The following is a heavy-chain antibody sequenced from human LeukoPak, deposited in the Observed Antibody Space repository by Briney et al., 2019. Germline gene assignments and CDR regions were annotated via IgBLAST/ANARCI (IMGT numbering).Heavy chain of an antibody. V-gene: IGHV1-18*01. D-gene: IGHD6-19*01. CDR1: GYTFTSYG. CDR3: ARDIAVAGTGGY. CDR2: ISAYSGNT. Sequence: ASVKVSCKASGYTFTSYGITWVRQAPGQGLEWMGWISAYSGNTSYARKLQGRVTMSTDTSTTTAYMELRSLSSDDTAVYYCARDIAVAGTGGYWGQGTLVTVSS. J-gene: IGHJ4*02.